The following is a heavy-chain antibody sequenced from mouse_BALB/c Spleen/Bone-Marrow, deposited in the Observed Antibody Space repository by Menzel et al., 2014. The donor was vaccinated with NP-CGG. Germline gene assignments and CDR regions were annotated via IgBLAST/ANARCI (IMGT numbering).Heavy chain of an antibody. CDR1: GFSLTGYG. V-gene: IGHV2-6-7*01. CDR3: ARDSFLITRALDY. Sequence: VHLVESGPGLVAPSQSLSITCTVSGFSLTGYGVSWVRQSPGKGLEWLGMIWGDGSTDYNSALKSRLSISKDNSKSXVFLKMNSLQTDDTARYYCARDSFLITRALDYWGQGTSVTVSS. J-gene: IGHJ4*01. CDR2: IWGDGST. D-gene: IGHD2-4*01.